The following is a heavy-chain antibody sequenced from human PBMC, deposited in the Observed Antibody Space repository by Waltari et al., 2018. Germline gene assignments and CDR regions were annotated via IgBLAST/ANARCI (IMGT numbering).Heavy chain of an antibody. Sequence: EVQLLESGGGLVQPGGSLRLSCAASGFTFSSYAMSWVRQAPGKGLEWVSAISCSVGSTYYADSGKGRFTISRDNSKNTLYLQMNSLRAEDTAVYYCAKDQRLVVVPARTKGGGYFDYWGQGTLVTVSS. J-gene: IGHJ4*02. CDR3: AKDQRLVVVPARTKGGGYFDY. V-gene: IGHV3-23*01. D-gene: IGHD2-2*01. CDR1: GFTFSSYA. CDR2: ISCSVGST.